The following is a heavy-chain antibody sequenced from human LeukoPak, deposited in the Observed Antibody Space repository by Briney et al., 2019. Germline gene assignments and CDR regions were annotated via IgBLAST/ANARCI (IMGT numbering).Heavy chain of an antibody. V-gene: IGHV3-21*01. Sequence: GGSLRLSCAASGFTFSSYSMNWVRQAPGKGLEWVSSISSSSSYIYYADPVKGRFTISRDNAKNSLYLQMNSLRAEDTAVYYCASNLVGYYDSSGYSDYWGQGTLVTVSS. J-gene: IGHJ4*02. CDR2: ISSSSSYI. CDR3: ASNLVGYYDSSGYSDY. D-gene: IGHD3-22*01. CDR1: GFTFSSYS.